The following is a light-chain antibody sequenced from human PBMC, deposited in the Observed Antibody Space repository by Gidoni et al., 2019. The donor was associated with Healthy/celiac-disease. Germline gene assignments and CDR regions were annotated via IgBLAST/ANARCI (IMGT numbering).Light chain of an antibody. J-gene: IGKJ1*01. CDR2: DAS. Sequence: DIPMTQSPSSLSASVGDRVTITCQASQDISNYLNWYQQKPGKAPKLLIYDASNLETGVPSRFSGSGSGTDFTFTISSLQPEDIATYYCQQYDNLPLALGQXTKVEIK. CDR3: QQYDNLPLA. V-gene: IGKV1-33*01. CDR1: QDISNY.